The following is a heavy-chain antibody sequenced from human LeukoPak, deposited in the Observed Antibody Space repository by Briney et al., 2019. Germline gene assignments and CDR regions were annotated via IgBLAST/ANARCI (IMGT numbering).Heavy chain of an antibody. D-gene: IGHD6-13*01. CDR1: GFHHSTYA. CDR2: IRIGGGGT. V-gene: IGHV3-23*01. CDR3: ARCMVLSQGWCNWFDP. Sequence: GGSLRLSCAASGFHHSTYAMTWVRQAPAKGLEWVSSIRIGGGGTYYADSVKGRFTISRDNSENTLHLQMNNLRVGDTAKYFCARCMVLSQGWCNWFDPWGRGTLITVSS. J-gene: IGHJ5*02.